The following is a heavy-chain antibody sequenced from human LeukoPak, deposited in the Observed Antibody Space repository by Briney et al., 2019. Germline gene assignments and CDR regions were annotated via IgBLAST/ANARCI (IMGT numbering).Heavy chain of an antibody. CDR3: ARRRSGYYGSGKIGYYSYYMDV. CDR2: IYYSGSA. CDR1: GGSISSSGYY. J-gene: IGHJ6*03. V-gene: IGHV4-39*01. D-gene: IGHD3-10*01. Sequence: SETLSLTCTVSGGSISSSGYYWGWVRQPPGKGLEWLGSIYYSGSAYYNPSLKSRVTISVDTSKNQFSLKLSSVIAADTAVYYCARRRSGYYGSGKIGYYSYYMDVWGKGTTVTVS.